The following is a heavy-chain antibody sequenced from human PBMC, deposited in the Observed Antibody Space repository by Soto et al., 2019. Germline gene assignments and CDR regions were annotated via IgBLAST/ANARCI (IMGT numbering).Heavy chain of an antibody. CDR1: GFTFSNYW. V-gene: IGHV3-7*03. J-gene: IGHJ4*02. Sequence: EVQLVESGGGLVQPGGSLRLSCVASGFTFSNYWISWVRQDPGKGLEWVANIKQHGNEKYYVDSVKGRFTISRDDAKNSLYLQMTSLRAEDTAVYYCARDKAYGDSEDYWGQGTLVTVSS. D-gene: IGHD4-17*01. CDR2: IKQHGNEK. CDR3: ARDKAYGDSEDY.